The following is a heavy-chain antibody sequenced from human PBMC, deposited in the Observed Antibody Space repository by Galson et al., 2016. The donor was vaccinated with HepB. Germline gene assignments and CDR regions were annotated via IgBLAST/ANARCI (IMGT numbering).Heavy chain of an antibody. CDR3: AKDLDGWFGASMSGMDV. CDR2: ISDNGGST. V-gene: IGHV3-23*01. CDR1: GFTFSSYG. D-gene: IGHD3-10*01. J-gene: IGHJ6*02. Sequence: SLRLSCAASGFTFSSYGMSWVRQAPGKGLEWVSAISDNGGSTYHAESVRGRFAISRENTKNTVYLQLNSLRAEDTAVYYCAKDLDGWFGASMSGMDVWGPGTTVTVSS.